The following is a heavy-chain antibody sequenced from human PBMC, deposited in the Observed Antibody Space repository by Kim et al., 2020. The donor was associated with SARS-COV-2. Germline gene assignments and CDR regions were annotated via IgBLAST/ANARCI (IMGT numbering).Heavy chain of an antibody. CDR2: IYYSGST. J-gene: IGHJ3*01. Sequence: SETLSLTCTVSGVSISSGGYYWSWIRQHPGKGLEWIGYIYYSGSTYYNPSLKSRVTISVDTSKNQFSLKLSSVTAADTAVYYCARESIVVVKSPDGGGDALDLWGQGTLVNGSS. D-gene: IGHD2-2*01. V-gene: IGHV4-31*03. CDR1: GVSISSGGYY. CDR3: ARESIVVVKSPDGGGDALDL.